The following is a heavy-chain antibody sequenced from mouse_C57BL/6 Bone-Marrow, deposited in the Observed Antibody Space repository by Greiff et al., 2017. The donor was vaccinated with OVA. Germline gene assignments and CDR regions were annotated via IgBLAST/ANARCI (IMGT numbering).Heavy chain of an antibody. CDR3: ARRYYGSSQDFDV. V-gene: IGHV5-6*02. CDR2: ISSGGSYT. J-gene: IGHJ1*03. D-gene: IGHD1-1*01. CDR1: GFTFSSYG. Sequence: EVKLVESGGDLVKPGGSLKLSCAASGFTFSSYGMSWVRQTPDKRLEWVATISSGGSYTYYPDSVKGRFTISRDNAKNTLYLQMSSLKSEDTAMYYCARRYYGSSQDFDVWGTGTTVTVSS.